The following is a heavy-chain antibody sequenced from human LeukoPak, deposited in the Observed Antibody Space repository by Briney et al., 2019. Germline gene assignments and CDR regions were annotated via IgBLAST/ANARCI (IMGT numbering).Heavy chain of an antibody. V-gene: IGHV3-30*03. CDR2: ISYDGSNK. CDR3: ARGTGYSSSWHHFDY. CDR1: GFTFSSYG. D-gene: IGHD6-13*01. J-gene: IGHJ4*02. Sequence: GGSLRLSCAASGFTFSSYGMHWVRQAPGKGLEWVAVISYDGSNKYYADSVKGRFTISRDNAKNSLYLQMNSLRAEDTAVYYCARGTGYSSSWHHFDYWGQGTLVTVSS.